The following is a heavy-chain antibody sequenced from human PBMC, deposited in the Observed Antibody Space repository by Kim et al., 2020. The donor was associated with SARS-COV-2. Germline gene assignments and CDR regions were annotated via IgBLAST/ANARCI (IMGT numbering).Heavy chain of an antibody. Sequence: GGSLRLSCAASGFTLSHAWMNWVRQAPGKGLEWVGRIKSETDGGITDYAAPGKVRFSISRDDSKSSVYLQMNSLKADDTAVYYCTTDIWVANSRDYWGQGTLVTVSS. CDR2: IKSETDGGIT. CDR1: GFTLSHAW. V-gene: IGHV3-15*05. CDR3: TTDIWVANSRDY. D-gene: IGHD3-16*01. J-gene: IGHJ4*02.